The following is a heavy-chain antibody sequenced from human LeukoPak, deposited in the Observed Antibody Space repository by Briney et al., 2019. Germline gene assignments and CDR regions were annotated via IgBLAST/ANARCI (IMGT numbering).Heavy chain of an antibody. CDR2: IYTTGST. Sequence: SETLSLTCSVSGGSISNYYWSWIRQPPGKGLEWIGYIYTTGSTNYNPSLTSRVTISLDTSKNQFSLQLTSVTAADTAMYYCARKDGDYWGQGTLVTVSS. CDR1: GGSISNYY. J-gene: IGHJ4*02. CDR3: ARKDGDY. V-gene: IGHV4-4*09.